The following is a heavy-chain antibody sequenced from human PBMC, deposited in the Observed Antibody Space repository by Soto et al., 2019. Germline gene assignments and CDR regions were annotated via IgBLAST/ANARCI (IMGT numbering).Heavy chain of an antibody. J-gene: IGHJ4*01. CDR3: TIPVQWEAFDY. V-gene: IGHV3-7*01. CDR2: IKPDGGET. CDR1: GFTFGYYW. Sequence: EMQLVESGGGLVQPGGALRLSCAGSGFTFGYYWMSWVRQAPGKGLEWVATIKPDGGETQYVDSVKGRFIISRDNAKNSLFLQMNSLRAEDTAVYYCTIPVQWEAFDYWGQGKLVTVAS. D-gene: IGHD1-26*01.